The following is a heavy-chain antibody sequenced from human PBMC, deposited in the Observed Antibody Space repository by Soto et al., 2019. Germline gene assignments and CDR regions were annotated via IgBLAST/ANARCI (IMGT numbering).Heavy chain of an antibody. J-gene: IGHJ4*02. D-gene: IGHD3-16*02. V-gene: IGHV3-23*01. CDR2: VLQTGGGT. CDR3: AKGGVIATFGGVIVPYYFDS. CDR1: GFTFNNYA. Sequence: GGSLILSCAASGFTFNNYAMTWVRQAPGKGPELVSTVLQTGGGTFYADSVRGRFIISRDNSKDTLYLQMNNLRAEDTALYYCAKGGVIATFGGVIVPYYFDSWGQGTPVTVSS.